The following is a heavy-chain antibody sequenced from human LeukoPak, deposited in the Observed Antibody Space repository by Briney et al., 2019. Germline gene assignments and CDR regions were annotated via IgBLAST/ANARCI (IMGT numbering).Heavy chain of an antibody. D-gene: IGHD3-22*01. Sequence: SDTLSLTCSVSGGSMRIHFWRCIRHPAGKGLVWIGRIYTSGSTDDSPSLRSRVTMSVDTSRNQFSLKLTSVTAADTAVYYCARESKSYDGSGYYHDYWGQGTLVTVSS. CDR2: IYTSGST. J-gene: IGHJ4*02. V-gene: IGHV4-4*07. CDR3: ARESKSYDGSGYYHDY. CDR1: GGSMRIHF.